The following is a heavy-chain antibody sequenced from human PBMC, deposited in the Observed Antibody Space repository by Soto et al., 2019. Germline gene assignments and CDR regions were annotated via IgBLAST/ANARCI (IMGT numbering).Heavy chain of an antibody. CDR1: GYTFTSYD. V-gene: IGHV1-8*01. CDR3: ATQQRTGTIDY. Sequence: GASVKVSCKASGYTFTSYDINWVRQATGQGLEWMGWMNPNSGNTGYAQKFQGRVTMTRKTSISTAYMELSSLRSEDTAVYYCATQQRTGTIDYWGKGPLGTVSS. D-gene: IGHD1-1*01. CDR2: MNPNSGNT. J-gene: IGHJ4*02.